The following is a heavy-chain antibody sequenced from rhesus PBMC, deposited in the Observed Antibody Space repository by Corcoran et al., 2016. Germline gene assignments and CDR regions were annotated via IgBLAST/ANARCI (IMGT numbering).Heavy chain of an antibody. CDR1: GYSISSGYG. J-gene: IGHJ4*01. CDR2: ISYSGST. CDR3: AREGGYSSGWVDY. D-gene: IGHD6-31*01. V-gene: IGHV4-122*02. Sequence: QLQLQESGPGLVKPSETLSLTCAVSGYSISSGYGWSWIRQPPGKGLEWIGYISYSGSTSYNPSLKGRGTISRYTSKNQFSLKLSSVTAADTAVYYCAREGGYSSGWVDYWGQGVLVTVSS.